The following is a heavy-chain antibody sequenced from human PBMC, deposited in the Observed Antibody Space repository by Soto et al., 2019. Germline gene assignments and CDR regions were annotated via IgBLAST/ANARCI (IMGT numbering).Heavy chain of an antibody. CDR3: ARLVGSL. Sequence: SVKVSCKASGYTFTGYRLHWVRQAPGQGLEWVGWINPNNGDTNLAQKFQGRVTMTRDTSITTAYMELSSLTSDDTAVYYCARLVGSLWGQGTLVTVSS. CDR1: GYTFTGYR. CDR2: INPNNGDT. J-gene: IGHJ4*02. D-gene: IGHD2-15*01. V-gene: IGHV1-2*02.